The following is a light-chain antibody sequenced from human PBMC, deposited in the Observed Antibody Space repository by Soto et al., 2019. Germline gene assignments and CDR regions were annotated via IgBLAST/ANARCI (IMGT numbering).Light chain of an antibody. CDR3: QQYNSYPGT. Sequence: DIQMTQSPSTLSASVGDRVTITCRASQSISSWLAWYQQKPGKAPKLLIYKASSLESGVPSRFSGSGSGTEFTLTISSLQPDDFATYYGQQYNSYPGTVRQGTKVEIK. CDR1: QSISSW. CDR2: KAS. J-gene: IGKJ1*01. V-gene: IGKV1-5*03.